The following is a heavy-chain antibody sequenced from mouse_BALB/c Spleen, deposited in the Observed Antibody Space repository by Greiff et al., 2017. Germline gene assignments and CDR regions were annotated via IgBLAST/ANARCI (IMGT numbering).Heavy chain of an antibody. Sequence: EVQVVESGPSLVKPSQTLSLTCSVTGDSITSGYWNWIRKFPGNKLEYMGYISYSGSTYYNPSLKSRISITRDTSKNQYYLQLNSVTTEDTATYYCARYRGNAFAYWGQGTLVTVSA. CDR1: GDSITSGY. D-gene: IGHD2-1*01. CDR3: ARYRGNAFAY. J-gene: IGHJ3*01. V-gene: IGHV3-8*02. CDR2: ISYSGST.